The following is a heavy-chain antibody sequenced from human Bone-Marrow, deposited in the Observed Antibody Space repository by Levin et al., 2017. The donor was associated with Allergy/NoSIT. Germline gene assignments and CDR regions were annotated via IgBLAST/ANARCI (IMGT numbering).Heavy chain of an antibody. Sequence: GGSLRLSCVASGFTFNNHAMHWVRQVPGLGLEWVAVIWFDGSHENYTDSVRGRFTISRDNSQKTLYLEMTSLRVEDTAVYYCARDYGSFPFDYWGQGARVTVSS. CDR2: IWFDGSHE. CDR3: ARDYGSFPFDY. D-gene: IGHD4-17*01. V-gene: IGHV3-33*01. CDR1: GFTFNNHA. J-gene: IGHJ4*02.